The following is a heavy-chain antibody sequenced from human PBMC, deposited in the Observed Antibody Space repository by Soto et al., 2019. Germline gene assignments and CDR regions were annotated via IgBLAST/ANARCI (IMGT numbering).Heavy chain of an antibody. CDR3: ARAMVRGVLHY. Sequence: QVQLQESGPGQVKPSQTLSLTCTVSGGSISHADYYWTWIRQHPGKGLVWIGYIYYSGGTYYNPSLESRVTMSVDTSKNQFSLKLSSVTAADTAVYYCARAMVRGVLHYWGQGTLVTVSS. CDR2: IYYSGGT. D-gene: IGHD3-10*01. CDR1: GGSISHADYY. J-gene: IGHJ4*02. V-gene: IGHV4-31*03.